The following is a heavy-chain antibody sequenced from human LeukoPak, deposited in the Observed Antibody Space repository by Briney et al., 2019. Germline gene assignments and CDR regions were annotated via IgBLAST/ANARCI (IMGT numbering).Heavy chain of an antibody. Sequence: GGSLRLSCAASGFTFSSYAMSWVRQAPGKGLEWISTITGSSRSTYYADSVRGRFTISRDNSKNTLYLQMNSLTAEDTAVYYCAKDTPLTAYSPGWSGNSFDSWGQGTLVTVSS. V-gene: IGHV3-23*01. CDR3: AKDTPLTAYSPGWSGNSFDS. J-gene: IGHJ4*02. CDR2: ITGSSRST. D-gene: IGHD6-19*01. CDR1: GFTFSSYA.